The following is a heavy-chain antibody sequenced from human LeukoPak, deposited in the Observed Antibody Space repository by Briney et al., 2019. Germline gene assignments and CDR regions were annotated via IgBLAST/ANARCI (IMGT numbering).Heavy chain of an antibody. CDR3: AKMGPVVGAKGY. Sequence: GGSLRLSCAASGFTLSSYWMSWVRQAPGKGLEWVANIKQDGSEKYYVDSVKGRFTISRDNAKNSLYLQMNSLRAEDTAVYYCAKMGPVVGAKGYWGQGTLVTVSS. V-gene: IGHV3-7*03. CDR2: IKQDGSEK. J-gene: IGHJ4*02. CDR1: GFTLSSYW. D-gene: IGHD1-26*01.